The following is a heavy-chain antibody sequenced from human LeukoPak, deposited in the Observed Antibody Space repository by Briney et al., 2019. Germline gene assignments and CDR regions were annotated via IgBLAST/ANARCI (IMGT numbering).Heavy chain of an antibody. V-gene: IGHV3-11*01. CDR2: ITSSSSTI. CDR1: GFTCCDYH. J-gene: IGHJ3*02. CDR3: ARSRQYYTISCDAFDI. Sequence: GGPLRLSCAASGFTCCDYHVRWLREATGEGVEGGSNITSSSSTIYYADSVKGLFTISRDNPKNSLYLQMNSLRAEDTAVYYCARSRQYYTISCDAFDIWGQGTMVTVSS. D-gene: IGHD2/OR15-2a*01.